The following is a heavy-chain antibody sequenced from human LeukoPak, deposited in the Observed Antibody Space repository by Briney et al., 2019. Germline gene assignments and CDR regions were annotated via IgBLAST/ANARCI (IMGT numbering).Heavy chain of an antibody. Sequence: SETLSLTCTVSGGSISSYYWSWIRQPPGRGREWIGYIYYSGSTNYNPSLKSRVTISVDKSKNQFSLKLSSVTAADTAVYYCARVQWELRNHDYWGQGTLVTVSS. CDR2: IYYSGST. D-gene: IGHD1-26*01. J-gene: IGHJ4*02. CDR1: GGSISSYY. CDR3: ARVQWELRNHDY. V-gene: IGHV4-59*12.